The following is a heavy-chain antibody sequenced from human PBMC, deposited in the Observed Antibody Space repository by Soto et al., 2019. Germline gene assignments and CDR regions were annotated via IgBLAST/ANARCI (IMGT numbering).Heavy chain of an antibody. CDR2: IYHSGST. J-gene: IGHJ4*02. Sequence: PSETLSLTCAVSGGSISSGGYSWSWIRQPPGKGLEWIGYIYHSGSTYYNPSLKSRVTISVDRSKNQFSLKLSSVTAADTAVYYCARGGSGWSIDYWGQGTLVTVSS. CDR1: GGSISSGGYS. CDR3: ARGGSGWSIDY. V-gene: IGHV4-30-2*01. D-gene: IGHD6-19*01.